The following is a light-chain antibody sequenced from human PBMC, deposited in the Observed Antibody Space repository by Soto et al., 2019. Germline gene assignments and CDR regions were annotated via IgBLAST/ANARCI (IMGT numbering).Light chain of an antibody. CDR3: QQLNSYPQT. V-gene: IGKV1-9*01. CDR2: AAS. Sequence: DIQLTQSPSFLSASVGDRVTITCRASQGISSYLAWYQQKPGKAPKLLIYAASTLQSGVPSRFSGSGSGTEFTLPISSLQPEDFATYYCQQLNSYPQTFGGGTKVEIK. J-gene: IGKJ4*01. CDR1: QGISSY.